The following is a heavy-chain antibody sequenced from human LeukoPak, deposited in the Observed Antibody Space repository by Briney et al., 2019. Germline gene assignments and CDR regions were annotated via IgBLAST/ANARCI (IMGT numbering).Heavy chain of an antibody. CDR3: AREQYCSSTSCYTLGTYYFDY. CDR1: GFTFSSYW. Sequence: GGSLRLSCAASGFTFSSYWMSWVRQAPGKGLEWVANIKQDGSEKYYVDSVKGRFTISRDNAKNSLYLQMNSLRAEDTAVYYCAREQYCSSTSCYTLGTYYFDYLGQGTLVTVSS. D-gene: IGHD2-2*02. J-gene: IGHJ4*02. V-gene: IGHV3-7*01. CDR2: IKQDGSEK.